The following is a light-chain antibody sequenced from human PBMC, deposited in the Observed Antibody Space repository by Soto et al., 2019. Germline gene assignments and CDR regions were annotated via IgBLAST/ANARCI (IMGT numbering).Light chain of an antibody. CDR2: GAS. J-gene: IGKJ1*01. CDR3: QQYNSYAWK. CDR1: QSVSSN. Sequence: EIVMTQSPATRSVSPGERATLSFRASQSVSSNLAWYQQKPGQAPRLLIYGASTRATGIPARFSGSGSGTEFTLTISSLQPDDFATYYCQQYNSYAWKFGKGTKVDI. V-gene: IGKV3-15*01.